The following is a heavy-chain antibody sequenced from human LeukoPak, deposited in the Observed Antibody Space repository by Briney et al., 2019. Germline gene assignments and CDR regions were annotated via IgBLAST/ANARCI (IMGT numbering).Heavy chain of an antibody. D-gene: IGHD4-23*01. V-gene: IGHV3-30*04. J-gene: IGHJ4*02. CDR1: GFTFSSYA. Sequence: PGGSLRLSCAASGFTFSSYAMHWVRQAPGKGLEWVAVISYDGSNKYYADSVKGRFTISRDNSKNTLYLQMNSLRAEDTAVYYCAKEGVVTHSWGQGTLVTVSS. CDR2: ISYDGSNK. CDR3: AKEGVVTHS.